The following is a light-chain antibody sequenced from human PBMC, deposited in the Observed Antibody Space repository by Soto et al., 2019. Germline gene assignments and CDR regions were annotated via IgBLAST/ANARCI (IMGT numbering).Light chain of an antibody. CDR3: QNYNRVPWT. CDR1: QDISNY. CDR2: SAS. V-gene: IGKV1-27*01. Sequence: GDSVTITCRASQDISNYLTWYQQKPGKVPQLLIYSASTLQSGAPSRFSGSGSGTDFTLTISSLQPEDAATYYCQNYNRVPWTFGQGTKVEIK. J-gene: IGKJ1*01.